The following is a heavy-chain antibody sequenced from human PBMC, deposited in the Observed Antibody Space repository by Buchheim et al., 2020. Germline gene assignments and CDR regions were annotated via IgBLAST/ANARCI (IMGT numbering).Heavy chain of an antibody. CDR2: ISGRGDKT. D-gene: IGHD3-9*01. CDR3: AKGTTNYNILTGYYPFDY. CDR1: GFTLSNYA. J-gene: IGHJ4*02. Sequence: EVQLVESGGGLVQPGGSLRLSCAASGFTLSNYAMGWVRQAPGKGLEWVSSISGRGDKTYYADFAEGRFTISRDNSKSTLSVQMNSLRVEDTAVYYCAKGTTNYNILTGYYPFDYWGQG. V-gene: IGHV3-23*04.